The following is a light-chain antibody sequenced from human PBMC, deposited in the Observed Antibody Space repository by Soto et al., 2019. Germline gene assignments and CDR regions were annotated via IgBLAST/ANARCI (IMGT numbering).Light chain of an antibody. J-gene: IGKJ1*01. Sequence: EIVLTQSPGTLSLSPGETATLSCRASESVASNYLAWYQQKPGQAPRLLMYGASSTAPGIPDTFRGSGSGTDFAISMTRLQPEDCAVYYCQQYGSSPWTCGQGTKVEIK. V-gene: IGKV3-20*01. CDR3: QQYGSSPWT. CDR1: ESVASNY. CDR2: GAS.